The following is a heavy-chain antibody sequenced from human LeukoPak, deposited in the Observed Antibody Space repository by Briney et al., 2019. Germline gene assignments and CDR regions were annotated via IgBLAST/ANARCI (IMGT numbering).Heavy chain of an antibody. CDR2: IIPIFGTA. Sequence: SVKVSCKASGGTFSSYAISWVRQAPGQGLEWMGGIIPIFGTANYAQKFQGRVTITADESTSTAYMELSSLRSEDTAVYYCARGYCSSTSCYTGGYYYYMDVWGKGTTVTVSS. D-gene: IGHD2-2*02. V-gene: IGHV1-69*13. J-gene: IGHJ6*03. CDR3: ARGYCSSTSCYTGGYYYYMDV. CDR1: GGTFSSYA.